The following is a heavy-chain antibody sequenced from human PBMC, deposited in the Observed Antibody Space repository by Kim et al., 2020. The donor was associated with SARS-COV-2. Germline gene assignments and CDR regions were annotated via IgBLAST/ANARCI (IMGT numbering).Heavy chain of an antibody. CDR2: IYSGGSST. V-gene: IGHV3-23*03. Sequence: GGSLRLSCAVSGFTFSSYAMSWVRQAPGKGLEWVSVIYSGGSSTYYADSVKGRFTISRDNSKNTLYLQMNSLRAEDTAVYYCAKSPSGGIYAYYFDYWG. CDR1: GFTFSSYA. CDR3: AKSPSGGIYAYYFDY. J-gene: IGHJ4*01. D-gene: IGHD2-15*01.